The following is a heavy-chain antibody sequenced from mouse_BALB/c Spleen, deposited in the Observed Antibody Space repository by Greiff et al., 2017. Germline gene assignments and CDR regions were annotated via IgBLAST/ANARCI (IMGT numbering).Heavy chain of an antibody. Sequence: EVQGVESGGGLVKPGGSLKLSCAASGFTFSDYYMYWVRQTPEKRLEWVATISDGGSYTYYPDSVTGRFTISRDNAKNNLYLQMSSLKSEDTAMYYCARGDRYEWYFEVWGAGTTVTVSA. V-gene: IGHV5-4*02. J-gene: IGHJ1*01. CDR3: ARGDRYEWYFEV. CDR1: GFTFSDYY. D-gene: IGHD2-14*01. CDR2: ISDGGSYT.